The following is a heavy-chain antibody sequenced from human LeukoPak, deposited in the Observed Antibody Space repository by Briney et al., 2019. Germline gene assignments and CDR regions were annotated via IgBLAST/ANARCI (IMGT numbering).Heavy chain of an antibody. CDR1: GYTFTSYA. J-gene: IGHJ4*02. CDR3: ARHYYDSSGYYPTWEKRGPYYFDY. Sequence: ASVKVSCKASGYTFTSYAIHWVRQAPGQRLEWMGWISAGNGNTKYSQNFQGRVTFISNTSATTAFMELSSLRSEDAAVYYCARHYYDSSGYYPTWEKRGPYYFDYWGQGTLVTVSS. D-gene: IGHD3-22*01. CDR2: ISAGNGNT. V-gene: IGHV1-3*01.